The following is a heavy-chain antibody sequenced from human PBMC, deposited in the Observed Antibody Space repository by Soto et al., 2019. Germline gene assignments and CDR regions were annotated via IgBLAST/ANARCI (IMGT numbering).Heavy chain of an antibody. Sequence: GESLNISCKGSGYSFTSYWIGWVRQMPGKGLEWMGIIYPGDSDTRYSPSFQGQVTISADKSISTAYLQWSSLKASDTAMYYCARSGGISMIEVGYEEGAPFDYWGQGTLVTVSS. CDR3: ARSGGISMIEVGYEEGAPFDY. D-gene: IGHD3-22*01. CDR1: GYSFTSYW. CDR2: IYPGDSDT. J-gene: IGHJ4*02. V-gene: IGHV5-51*01.